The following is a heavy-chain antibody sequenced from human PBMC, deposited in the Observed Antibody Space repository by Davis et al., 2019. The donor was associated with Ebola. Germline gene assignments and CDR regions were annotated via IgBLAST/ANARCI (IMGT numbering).Heavy chain of an antibody. V-gene: IGHV1-18*04. CDR1: GYTFTNYG. Sequence: AASVKVSCKASGYTFTNYGISWLRQAPGQGLEWIGWISAYNGNTNHGQKFQGRVTMTTNTPTSTAYMELRSLRSDDTAVYYCASSYDFWSGHDVEAFDIWGQGTMVTVSS. D-gene: IGHD3/OR15-3a*01. CDR2: ISAYNGNT. J-gene: IGHJ3*02. CDR3: ASSYDFWSGHDVEAFDI.